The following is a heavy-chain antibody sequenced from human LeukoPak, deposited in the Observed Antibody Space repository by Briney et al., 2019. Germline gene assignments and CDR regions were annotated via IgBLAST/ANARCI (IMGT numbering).Heavy chain of an antibody. CDR1: GFTFSSYA. D-gene: IGHD3-3*01. CDR3: ASEFITIFGVVRGTFDI. CDR2: ISYDGSNK. J-gene: IGHJ3*02. V-gene: IGHV3-30-3*01. Sequence: GGSLRLSCAASGFTFSSYAMHWVRQAPGKGLEWVAVISYDGSNKYYADSVKGRFTISRDNSKNTLYLQMNSLRAEDTAVYYCASEFITIFGVVRGTFDIWGQGTMVTVSS.